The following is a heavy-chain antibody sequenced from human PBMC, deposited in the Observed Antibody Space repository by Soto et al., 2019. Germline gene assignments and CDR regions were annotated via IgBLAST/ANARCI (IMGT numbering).Heavy chain of an antibody. D-gene: IGHD3-10*01. CDR2: ISAYNGNT. CDR1: GYTFTSYG. V-gene: IGHV1-18*01. J-gene: IGHJ6*03. CDR3: ARTLYSSMVRGRAMDV. Sequence: ASVKVSCKASGYTFTSYGISWVRQAPGQGLEWMGWISAYNGNTNYAQKLQGRVTMTTDTSTSTAYMELRSLRSDDTAVYYCARTLYSSMVRGRAMDVWGKGTTVTVSS.